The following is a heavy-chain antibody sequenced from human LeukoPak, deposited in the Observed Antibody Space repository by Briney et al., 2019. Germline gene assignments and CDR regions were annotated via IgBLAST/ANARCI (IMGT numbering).Heavy chain of an antibody. CDR2: ISWNSGSI. Sequence: GGSLRLSCAASGFTFDDYAMHWGRHAPGKGLEWVSGISWNSGSIVYADSVKGRFTISRDNAKNYLYLQMNSLRAEDMALYYCAKGGPNYYYYYYMDVWGKGTTVTVAS. CDR1: GFTFDDYA. CDR3: AKGGPNYYYYYYMDV. V-gene: IGHV3-9*03. J-gene: IGHJ6*03.